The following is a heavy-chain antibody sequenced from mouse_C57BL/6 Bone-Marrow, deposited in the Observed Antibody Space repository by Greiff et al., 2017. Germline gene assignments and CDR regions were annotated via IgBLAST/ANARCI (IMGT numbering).Heavy chain of an antibody. CDR3: ARVRGFYYYGSSYYFDY. D-gene: IGHD1-1*01. CDR2: ISYDGSN. Sequence: VQLKESGPGLVKPSQSLSLTCSVTGYSITSGYYWNWIRQFPGNKLEWMGYISYDGSNNYNPSHKNRISITRDTAKNQFFLKLNSVTTEDTATYYCARVRGFYYYGSSYYFDYWGQGTTLTVSS. V-gene: IGHV3-6*01. CDR1: GYSITSGYY. J-gene: IGHJ2*01.